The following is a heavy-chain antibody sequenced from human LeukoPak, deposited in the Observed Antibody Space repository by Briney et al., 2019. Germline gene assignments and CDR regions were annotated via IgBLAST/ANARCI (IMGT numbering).Heavy chain of an antibody. CDR2: VFYSGST. D-gene: IGHD3-22*01. J-gene: IGHJ3*02. V-gene: IGHV4-59*01. CDR1: GGSISSYY. Sequence: SETLSLTCTVSGGSISSYYWSWIRQPPGEGLEWIGYVFYSGSTNYNPSLKSRVTISVDTSKNQFSLKLSSVTAADTAVYYCARDVGSSGYNAFDIWGQGTVVTVSS. CDR3: ARDVGSSGYNAFDI.